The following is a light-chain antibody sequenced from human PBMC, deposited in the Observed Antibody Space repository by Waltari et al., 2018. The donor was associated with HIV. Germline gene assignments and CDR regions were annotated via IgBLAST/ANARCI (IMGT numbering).Light chain of an antibody. Sequence: QSALTQPASVSGSPGQSITISCTGSNGAVGGYNYVPWYQRHPGKAPKLIIYEVTNRPSGVSNRFSGSKSGNTASLTISGLQAEDEADYFCGSYAGSNTLEFGGGTKLTVL. CDR1: NGAVGGYNY. CDR2: EVT. J-gene: IGLJ2*01. V-gene: IGLV2-14*01. CDR3: GSYAGSNTLE.